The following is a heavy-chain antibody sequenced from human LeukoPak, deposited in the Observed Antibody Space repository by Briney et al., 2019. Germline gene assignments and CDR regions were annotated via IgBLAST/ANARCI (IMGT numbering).Heavy chain of an antibody. CDR3: AREMYYDFWSGYLNAFDI. V-gene: IGHV4-59*01. D-gene: IGHD3-3*01. CDR2: IYYSGST. J-gene: IGHJ3*02. CDR1: GGSISSYY. Sequence: SETLSLTCTVSGGSISSYYWSWIRQPPGKGLEWIEYIYYSGSTNYNPSLKSRVTISVDTSKNQFSLKLSSVTAADTAVYYCAREMYYDFWSGYLNAFDIWGQGTMVTVSS.